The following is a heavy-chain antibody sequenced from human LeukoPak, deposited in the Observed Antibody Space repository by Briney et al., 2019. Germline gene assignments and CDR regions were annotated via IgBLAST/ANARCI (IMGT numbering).Heavy chain of an antibody. D-gene: IGHD6-13*01. CDR1: GFTLGSNY. J-gene: IGHJ4*02. Sequence: GGSLRLSCAASGFTLGSNYMSWVRQAPGKGLEWVSVIYSGGSTYYADSVKGRFTISRDNSKNTLYLQMNSLRAEDTAVYYCARGGSSSWYYFDYWGQGTLVTVSS. CDR2: IYSGGST. V-gene: IGHV3-53*01. CDR3: ARGGSSSWYYFDY.